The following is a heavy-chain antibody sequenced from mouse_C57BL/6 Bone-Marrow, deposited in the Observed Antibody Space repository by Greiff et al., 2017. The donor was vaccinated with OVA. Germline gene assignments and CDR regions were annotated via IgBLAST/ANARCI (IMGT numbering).Heavy chain of an antibody. CDR1: GYTFTDYE. J-gene: IGHJ3*01. CDR3: TKGGGKAY. CDR2: IDPETGGT. Sequence: QVQLQQSGAELVRPGASVTLSCKASGYTFTDYEMHWVKQTPVHGLEWIGAIDPETGGTAYNQKFKGKAILTADKSSSTAYMELRSLTSEDAAVYYCTKGGGKAYWGQGTLVTVSA. V-gene: IGHV1-15*01. D-gene: IGHD1-1*01.